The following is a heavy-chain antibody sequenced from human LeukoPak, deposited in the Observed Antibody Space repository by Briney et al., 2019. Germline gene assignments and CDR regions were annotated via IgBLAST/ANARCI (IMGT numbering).Heavy chain of an antibody. CDR1: GYTFTNYD. CDR3: ARVAGSIDY. D-gene: IGHD1-26*01. CDR2: MSTSSGNT. Sequence: EASVKVSCKASGYTFTNYDINWVRQATGQGLEWMGWMSTSSGNTGYAQKFQGRLTMTRDTPITTVYMELSSLRSDDTAVYYCARVAGSIDYWGQGTLVTVSS. J-gene: IGHJ4*02. V-gene: IGHV1-8*01.